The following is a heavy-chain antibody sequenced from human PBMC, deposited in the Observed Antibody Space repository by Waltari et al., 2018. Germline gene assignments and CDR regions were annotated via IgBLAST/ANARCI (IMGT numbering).Heavy chain of an antibody. V-gene: IGHV3-74*01. CDR3: AKDRRPGQPELGGMDV. Sequence: EVQLVESGGGLVQPGGSLRLSCAASGFTFSSYWMHWVRQAPGKGLVWVSRINSDGSSTSYADSVKGRFTISRDNAKNTLYLQMNSLRAEDMALYYCAKDRRPGQPELGGMDVWGQGTTVTVSS. CDR1: GFTFSSYW. J-gene: IGHJ6*02. CDR2: INSDGSST. D-gene: IGHD3-10*01.